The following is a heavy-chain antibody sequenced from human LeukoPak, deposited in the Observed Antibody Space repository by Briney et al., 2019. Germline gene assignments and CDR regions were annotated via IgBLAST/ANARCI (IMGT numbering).Heavy chain of an antibody. J-gene: IGHJ4*02. CDR3: ARDGKYCSGGSCYYYFDY. CDR1: GGTXSSYA. Sequence: GASVKVSCKASGGTXSSYAISWVRQAPGQGLEWMGGIIPIFGTANYAQKFQGRVTITADESTNTAYMELSSLRSEDTAVYYCARDGKYCSGGSCYYYFDYWGQGTLVTVSS. CDR2: IIPIFGTA. D-gene: IGHD2-15*01. V-gene: IGHV1-69*01.